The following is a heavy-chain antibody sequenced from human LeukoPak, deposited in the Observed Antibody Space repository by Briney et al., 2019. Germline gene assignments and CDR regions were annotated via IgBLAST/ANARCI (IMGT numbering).Heavy chain of an antibody. Sequence: SETLSLTCTVSGGSISSSSYYWGWIRQPPGKGLEWIGSIYYSGSTYYNPSLKSRVTISVDTSKNQFSLKLSSVTAADTAVYYCVRKYYYYYMDVWGKGTTVTVSS. CDR3: VRKYYYYYMDV. CDR1: GGSISSSSYY. V-gene: IGHV4-39*07. J-gene: IGHJ6*03. D-gene: IGHD1-14*01. CDR2: IYYSGST.